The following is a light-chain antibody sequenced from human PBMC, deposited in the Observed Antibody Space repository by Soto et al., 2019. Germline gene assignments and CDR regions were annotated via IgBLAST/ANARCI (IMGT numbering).Light chain of an antibody. CDR3: QSYDSSLSAVV. CDR2: GNS. V-gene: IGLV1-40*01. CDR1: SSNIGAGYD. Sequence: QSVLTQPPSVSGAPGQRVTISCTGSSSNIGAGYDVHWYQQLPGTAPKLLIYGNSNRPSGVPDRFSGSKSGTSASLAITGLQAADEADYYCQSYDSSLSAVVFGGGTEVTVL. J-gene: IGLJ2*01.